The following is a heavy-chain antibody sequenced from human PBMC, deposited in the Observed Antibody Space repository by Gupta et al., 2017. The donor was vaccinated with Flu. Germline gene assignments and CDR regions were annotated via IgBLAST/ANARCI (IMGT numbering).Heavy chain of an antibody. CDR1: GYTFIDYH. V-gene: IGHV1-2*02. Sequence: QVQLVQSGAEVMKPGASVKVSCKASGYTFIDYHIHWVRQAPGQVLEWMGWINPNSGDTKYAQRLQGRVTMTRDTSISTAYMELSRLKSDDTVVYYCARNPGNWFDPWGQGTLVTVSS. CDR2: INPNSGDT. CDR3: ARNPGNWFDP. J-gene: IGHJ5*02.